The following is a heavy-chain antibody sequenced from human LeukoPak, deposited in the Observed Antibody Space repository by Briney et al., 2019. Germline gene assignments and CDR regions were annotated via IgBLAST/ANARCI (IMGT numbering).Heavy chain of an antibody. J-gene: IGHJ4*02. CDR1: GGSISSYY. Sequence: SETLSLTCTVSGGSISSYYWSWIRQPAGKGLEWIGRIYTSGSTNYNPSLKSRVTMSVDTSKNQFSLKLSSVTAADTAVYYCASRYCTNGVCSAYYFDYWGQGTLVTVSS. D-gene: IGHD2-8*01. V-gene: IGHV4-4*07. CDR3: ASRYCTNGVCSAYYFDY. CDR2: IYTSGST.